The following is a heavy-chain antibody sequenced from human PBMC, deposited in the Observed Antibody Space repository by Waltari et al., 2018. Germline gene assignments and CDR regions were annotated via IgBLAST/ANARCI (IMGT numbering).Heavy chain of an antibody. D-gene: IGHD6-19*01. CDR2: ISGSGGST. CDR1: GFTFSSYW. Sequence: EVQLVESGGGLVQPGGSLRLSCAASGFTFSSYWMSWVRQAPGKGLEWVSAISGSGGSTYYADSVKGRFTISRDNSKNTLYLQMNSLRAEDTAVYYCAKDMSSGWYLDGGQVDYWGQGTLVTVSS. V-gene: IGHV3-23*04. CDR3: AKDMSSGWYLDGGQVDY. J-gene: IGHJ4*02.